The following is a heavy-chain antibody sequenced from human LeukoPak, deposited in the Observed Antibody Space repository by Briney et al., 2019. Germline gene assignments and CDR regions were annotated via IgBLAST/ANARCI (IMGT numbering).Heavy chain of an antibody. D-gene: IGHD1-26*01. CDR2: IIPIFGTA. V-gene: IGHV1-69*13. Sequence: GASVKVSCKASGYTLTDYYMHWVRQAPGQGLEWMGGIIPIFGTANYAQKFQGRVTITADESTSTAYMELSSLRSEDTAVYYCARGYRGAFDIWGQGTMVTVSS. CDR3: ARGYRGAFDI. CDR1: GYTLTDYY. J-gene: IGHJ3*02.